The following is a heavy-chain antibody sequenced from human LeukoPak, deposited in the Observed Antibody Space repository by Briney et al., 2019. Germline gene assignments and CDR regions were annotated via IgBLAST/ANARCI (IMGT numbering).Heavy chain of an antibody. J-gene: IGHJ4*02. D-gene: IGHD3-22*01. CDR3: ARSHYDSAWTIDH. CDR2: ISSSGLTI. CDR1: GFTFSDYY. V-gene: IGHV3-11*04. Sequence: KTGGSLRLSCAASGFTFSDYYISWIRQAPGKGLEWVSYISSSGLTIYYADSVEGRFTISRDNAKNSLYLQMTSLRAEDTAVYYCARSHYDSAWTIDHWGQGTLVTVSS.